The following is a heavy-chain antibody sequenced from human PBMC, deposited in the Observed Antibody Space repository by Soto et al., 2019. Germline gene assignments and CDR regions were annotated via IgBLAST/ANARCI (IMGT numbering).Heavy chain of an antibody. Sequence: VGSLRLSCAASRFTFSSYSMNWARQAPRTGLESVSSISSSSSYIYYADSLKGRFTISRDNSKNSLYLQMNSLRAEDTAVYYCARDYYDFWGGIHYYYCGMDVWGQGTTVTVSS. D-gene: IGHD3-3*01. CDR2: ISSSSSYI. CDR1: RFTFSSYS. J-gene: IGHJ6*02. CDR3: ARDYYDFWGGIHYYYCGMDV. V-gene: IGHV3-21*01.